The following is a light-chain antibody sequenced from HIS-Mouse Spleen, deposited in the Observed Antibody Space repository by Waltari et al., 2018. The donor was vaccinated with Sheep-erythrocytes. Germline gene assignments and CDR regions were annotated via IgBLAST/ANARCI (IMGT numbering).Light chain of an antibody. CDR3: AAWDDSLSGPV. Sequence: QSVLTQPPSASGTPGQRVTISCSVSSPNTGRSYLYWYQQLPGTAPKLLIYRNNQRPSGVPDRFSGSKSGTSASLAISGLRSEDEADYYCAAWDDSLSGPVFGGGTKLTVL. CDR2: RNN. CDR1: SPNTGRSY. V-gene: IGLV1-47*01. J-gene: IGLJ3*02.